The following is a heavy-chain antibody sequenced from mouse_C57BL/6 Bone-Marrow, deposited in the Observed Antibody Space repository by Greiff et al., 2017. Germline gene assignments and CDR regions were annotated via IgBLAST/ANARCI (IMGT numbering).Heavy chain of an antibody. Sequence: DVKLVESGGGLVQPGGSLSLSCAASGFTFTDYYMSWVRQPPGKALEWLGFIRNKANGYTTEYSASVKGRFTISRDNSQSILYLQMNALRAEDSATYYCASLYYYGSSPPWFAYWGQGTLVTVSA. CDR3: ASLYYYGSSPPWFAY. CDR1: GFTFTDYY. V-gene: IGHV7-3*01. CDR2: IRNKANGYTT. J-gene: IGHJ3*01. D-gene: IGHD1-1*01.